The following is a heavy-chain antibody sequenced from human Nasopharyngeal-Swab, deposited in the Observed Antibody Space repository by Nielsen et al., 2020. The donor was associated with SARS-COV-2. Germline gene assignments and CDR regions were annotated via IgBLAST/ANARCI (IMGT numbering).Heavy chain of an antibody. CDR3: ARQGTFMDV. CDR2: IDPIDSHT. Sequence: VRQMPGKGLEWMGRIDPIDSHTNYRPSFEGHVTMPVDKYSSTAYLQWSSLKASDTAIYYCARQGTFMDVWGTGTTVTVSS. D-gene: IGHD2/OR15-2a*01. J-gene: IGHJ6*03. V-gene: IGHV5-10-1*01.